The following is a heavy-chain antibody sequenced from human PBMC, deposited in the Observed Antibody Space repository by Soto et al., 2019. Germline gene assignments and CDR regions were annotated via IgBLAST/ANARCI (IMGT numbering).Heavy chain of an antibody. D-gene: IGHD2-21*02. CDR2: INPGGGRT. Sequence: RASVKVSCKASGYTFTSYYIHWVRQAPGQGLEWVAMINPGGGRTKNAQMFQGRVTLTRDTSAGTVDMELSSLTSDDTAVYYCARGPSCGGDCYLFDYWGQGSLVTVSS. CDR1: GYTFTSYY. CDR3: ARGPSCGGDCYLFDY. J-gene: IGHJ4*02. V-gene: IGHV1-46*01.